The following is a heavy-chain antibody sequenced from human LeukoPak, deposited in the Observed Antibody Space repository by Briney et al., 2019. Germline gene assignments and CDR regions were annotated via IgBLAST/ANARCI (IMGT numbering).Heavy chain of an antibody. J-gene: IGHJ4*02. Sequence: GGSLRLSCTASGFVFSNSWMSWVRQAPGKGLEWVANMKQDGREKYYVDSVKGRFTVSRDNAKNSLYLQMNSLRAEDTAVYYCATGGGSGRYGFPFDCWGQGTLVTVSP. CDR2: MKQDGREK. D-gene: IGHD6-19*01. V-gene: IGHV3-7*01. CDR3: ATGGGSGRYGFPFDC. CDR1: GFVFSNSW.